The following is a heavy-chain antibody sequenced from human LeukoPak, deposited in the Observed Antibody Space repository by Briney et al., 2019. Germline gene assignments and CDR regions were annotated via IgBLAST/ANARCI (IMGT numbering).Heavy chain of an antibody. CDR3: ARYTTVVTVDAFDI. CDR2: IYYSGST. V-gene: IGHV4-30-4*08. CDR1: GGSISSGDYY. Sequence: SETLSLTCTVSGGSISSGDYYWSWIRQPPGKGLEWIGYIYYSGSTYYNPSLMSRVTISVDTSKNQFSLKLSSVTAADTAVYYCARYTTVVTVDAFDIWGQGTMVTVSS. J-gene: IGHJ3*02. D-gene: IGHD4-23*01.